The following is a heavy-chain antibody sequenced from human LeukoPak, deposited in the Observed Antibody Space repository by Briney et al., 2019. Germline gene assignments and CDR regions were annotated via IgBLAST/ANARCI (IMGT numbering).Heavy chain of an antibody. Sequence: ASVKVSCKVSGSTLSDLSIHWVRQAPGKGLEYVGGSDPEDGETFHAQNFQGRVTMAEDTSIDTAYMELSSLRSEDTAVYYCVTDRARLFWYFDLWGRGTLVTVSS. V-gene: IGHV1-24*01. D-gene: IGHD2-21*02. CDR3: VTDRARLFWYFDL. CDR2: SDPEDGET. CDR1: GSTLSDLS. J-gene: IGHJ2*01.